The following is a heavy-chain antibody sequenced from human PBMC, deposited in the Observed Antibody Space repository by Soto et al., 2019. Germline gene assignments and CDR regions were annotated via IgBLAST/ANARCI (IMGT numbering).Heavy chain of an antibody. V-gene: IGHV3-23*01. Sequence: PGGSLRLSCAASGFTFSSYAMSWVRQAPGKGLEWVSAISGSGGSTYYADSVKGRFTISRDNSKNTLYLQMNSLRAEDTAVYYCAKVWFGELFPPHFDYWGQGTLVTVSS. CDR1: GFTFSSYA. D-gene: IGHD3-10*01. J-gene: IGHJ4*02. CDR3: AKVWFGELFPPHFDY. CDR2: ISGSGGST.